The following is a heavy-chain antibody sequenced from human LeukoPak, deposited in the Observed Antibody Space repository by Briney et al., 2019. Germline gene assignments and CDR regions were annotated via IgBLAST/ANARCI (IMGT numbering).Heavy chain of an antibody. V-gene: IGHV3-30*02. J-gene: IGHJ4*02. CDR1: GFTFSNAW. Sequence: GESLKISCAASGFTFSNAWMSWVRQAPGKGLEWVAFIRYDGSNKYYADSVKGRFTISRDNSKNTLYLQMNSLRAEDTAVYYCAKDSSSSSWYNYFDYWGQGTLVTVSS. CDR2: IRYDGSNK. D-gene: IGHD6-13*01. CDR3: AKDSSSSSWYNYFDY.